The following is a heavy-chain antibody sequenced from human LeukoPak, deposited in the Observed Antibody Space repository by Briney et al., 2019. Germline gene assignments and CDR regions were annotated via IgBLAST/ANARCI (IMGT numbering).Heavy chain of an antibody. CDR3: ARDKADTAMVPFDY. D-gene: IGHD5-18*01. CDR2: ISSSSSYI. J-gene: IGHJ4*02. Sequence: GGSLRLSCADSGFTFSSYSMNWVRQAPGKGLEWVSSISSSSSYIYYADSVKGRFTISRDNAKNSLYLQMNSLRAEDTAVYYCARDKADTAMVPFDYWGQGTLVTVSS. CDR1: GFTFSSYS. V-gene: IGHV3-21*01.